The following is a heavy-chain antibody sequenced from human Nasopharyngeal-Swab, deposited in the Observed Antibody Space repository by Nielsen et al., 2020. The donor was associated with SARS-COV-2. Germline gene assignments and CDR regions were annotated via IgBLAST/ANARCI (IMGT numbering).Heavy chain of an antibody. CDR1: GDSVSSNSAA. J-gene: IGHJ6*03. D-gene: IGHD5-12*01. V-gene: IGHV6-1*01. CDR3: ARDGYSGYDLYYYYYMDV. Sequence: SQTRSLTGAISGDSVSSNSAAWNWIRQSPSRGLEWLGRTYYRSKWYNDYAVSVKSRITINPDTSKNQFSLQLNSVTPEDTAVYYCARDGYSGYDLYYYYYMDVWGKGTTVTVSS. CDR2: TYYRSKWYN.